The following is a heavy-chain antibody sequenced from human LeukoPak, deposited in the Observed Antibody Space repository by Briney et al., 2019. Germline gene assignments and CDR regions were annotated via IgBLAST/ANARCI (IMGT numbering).Heavy chain of an antibody. V-gene: IGHV1-69*04. CDR1: GGTFSSYA. CDR2: IIPILGIA. CDR3: ARGYDSSGYPTLG. Sequence: GASVKVSCKASGGTFSSYAISWVRQAPGQGLEWMGRIIPILGIANYAQKFQGRVTITADKSTSTAYMELSSLRSGDTAVYYCARGYDSSGYPTLGWGQGTLVTVSS. D-gene: IGHD3-22*01. J-gene: IGHJ4*02.